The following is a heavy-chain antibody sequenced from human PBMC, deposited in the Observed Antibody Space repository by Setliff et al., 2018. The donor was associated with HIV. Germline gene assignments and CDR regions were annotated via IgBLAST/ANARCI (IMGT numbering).Heavy chain of an antibody. CDR3: AGQIAVAGLLDY. CDR1: GGSISSYY. CDR2: IYHSGST. D-gene: IGHD6-19*01. V-gene: IGHV4-59*04. J-gene: IGHJ4*02. Sequence: SEILSLTCSVSGGSISSYYWSWIRQPPGKGLEWIGDIYHSGSTNYNPSLKSRVTISVDTSKNQFSLKLYSVTAADTAVYYCAGQIAVAGLLDYWGQGTLVTVSS.